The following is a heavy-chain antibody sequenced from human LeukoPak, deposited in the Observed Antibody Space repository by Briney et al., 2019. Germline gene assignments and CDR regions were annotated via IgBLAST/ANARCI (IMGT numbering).Heavy chain of an antibody. D-gene: IGHD5-18*01. CDR2: IYSSGST. CDR1: GGSISGYS. Sequence: SETLSLTCTVSGGSISGYSWSWIRQPAGKGLEWIGRIYSSGSTNYNPSLKSRVTMSVDTSKNQFSLKLSSVTAADTAVYYCARLTGGYSYGYAGYWGQGTLVTVSS. V-gene: IGHV4-4*07. J-gene: IGHJ4*02. CDR3: ARLTGGYSYGYAGY.